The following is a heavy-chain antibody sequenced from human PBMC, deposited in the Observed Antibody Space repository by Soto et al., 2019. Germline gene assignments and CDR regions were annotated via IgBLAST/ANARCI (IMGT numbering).Heavy chain of an antibody. D-gene: IGHD2-15*01. Sequence: QVQLVESGGGVVQPGRSPRLSCAASGFTFSNFGMYWVRQAPGKGLEWVAAISSDGGDKYYSHSVKDRFTVSRDNSRNTLFLQMNSLRVEDTAVYYCVKGSDVARQELDRWGQGILVTVSS. J-gene: IGHJ5*02. V-gene: IGHV3-30*18. CDR2: ISSDGGDK. CDR1: GFTFSNFG. CDR3: VKGSDVARQELDR.